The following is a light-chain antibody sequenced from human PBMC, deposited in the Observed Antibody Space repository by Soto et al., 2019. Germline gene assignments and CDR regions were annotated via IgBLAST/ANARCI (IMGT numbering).Light chain of an antibody. V-gene: IGKV1-33*01. CDR1: QDIINY. CDR2: EAS. CDR3: QQYIYLPLT. Sequence: DIQMTQSPSSLSASVGDRVTITCQASQDIINYLNWYQQKPGKAPKLLIYEASTLETGVPSRFSGGGSGTHFTFTISSLQPEDFATYYCQQYIYLPLTFGGGPRWRSN. J-gene: IGKJ4*01.